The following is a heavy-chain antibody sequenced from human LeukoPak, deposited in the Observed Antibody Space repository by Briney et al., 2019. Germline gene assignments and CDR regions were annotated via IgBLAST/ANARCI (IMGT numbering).Heavy chain of an antibody. D-gene: IGHD6-13*01. J-gene: IGHJ4*02. CDR3: ANHLAAAGDYFDY. Sequence: GGSPRLSCVASGFTFSSYAMSWVRQAPGKGLEWVSAISGSGGSTYYADSVKGRFTISRDNSKNTLFLQMNSLRAGDTAVYYCANHLAAAGDYFDYWGQGTLVTVSS. CDR1: GFTFSSYA. CDR2: ISGSGGST. V-gene: IGHV3-23*01.